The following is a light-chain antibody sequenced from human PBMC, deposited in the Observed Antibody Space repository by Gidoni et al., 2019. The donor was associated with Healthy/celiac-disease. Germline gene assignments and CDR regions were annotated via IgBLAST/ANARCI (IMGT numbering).Light chain of an antibody. CDR2: WAS. Sequence: DIVMTQSPAFLVVSLGERATINCKSSQSVLYSSNNKNYLAWYQQKPGQPPKLLIYWASTRESGVPDRFSGSGSGTDFTLTISSLQAEDVAVYYCQQYYSTQRTFGQGTKVEIK. CDR3: QQYYSTQRT. CDR1: QSVLYSSNNKNY. J-gene: IGKJ1*01. V-gene: IGKV4-1*01.